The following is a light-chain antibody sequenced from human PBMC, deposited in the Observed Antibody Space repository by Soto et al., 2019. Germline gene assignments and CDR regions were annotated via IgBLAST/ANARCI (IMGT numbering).Light chain of an antibody. J-gene: IGLJ1*01. CDR2: GNT. Sequence: QSALTQPPSVSGAPGQRVTISCTGSSSNIGAGHDVHWYQQLPGAAPKLLIYGNTNRPSGVPDRFSGSESGTSASLAITGLQAEDEADYYCQSYDSSLSCYVFGTGTKLTVL. V-gene: IGLV1-40*01. CDR1: SSNIGAGHD. CDR3: QSYDSSLSCYV.